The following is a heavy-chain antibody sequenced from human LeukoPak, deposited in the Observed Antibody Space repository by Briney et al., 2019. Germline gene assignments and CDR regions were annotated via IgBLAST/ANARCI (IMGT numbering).Heavy chain of an antibody. J-gene: IGHJ4*02. D-gene: IGHD5-12*01. CDR3: ARDREGYSGYDYDFDF. CDR1: GGSISGFY. Sequence: SETLSLTCTVSGGSISGFYWSWIRQPPGKGLEWIGYIYYSGRTNYNPSLKSRVTISVDTSKSQFSLKLSSVTAADTAVYYCARDREGYSGYDYDFDFWGQGTLVTVSS. CDR2: IYYSGRT. V-gene: IGHV4-59*12.